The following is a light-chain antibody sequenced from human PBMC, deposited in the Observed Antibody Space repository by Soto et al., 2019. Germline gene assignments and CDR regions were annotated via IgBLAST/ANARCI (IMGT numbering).Light chain of an antibody. V-gene: IGLV2-8*01. CDR1: SSDVGRYKY. Sequence: QSVLTQPPSASGSPGQSVTISCTGTSSDVGRYKYVSWYQQYPGKAPKVMIYEVNKRPSGVPDRFSGSKSGNTASLTVSGPPTEGEAHYYCSSFSGNRKLVFGGGTQLTVL. J-gene: IGLJ3*02. CDR2: EVN. CDR3: SSFSGNRKLV.